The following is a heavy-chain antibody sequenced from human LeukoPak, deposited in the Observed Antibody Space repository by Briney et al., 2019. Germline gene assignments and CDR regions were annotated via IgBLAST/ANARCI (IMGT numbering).Heavy chain of an antibody. CDR2: ISDSGDTT. D-gene: IGHD3-9*01. CDR3: AKSLLDILTHFDY. V-gene: IGHV3-23*01. J-gene: IGHJ4*02. Sequence: GGSLRLSCAASGFSFSSYEMNWVRQAPGKGLEWVSGISDSGDTTNYADSVKGRFTISRDNSKDTLYLQMSGLRVEDTAIYYCAKSLLDILTHFDYWGQGNLVTVSS. CDR1: GFSFSSYE.